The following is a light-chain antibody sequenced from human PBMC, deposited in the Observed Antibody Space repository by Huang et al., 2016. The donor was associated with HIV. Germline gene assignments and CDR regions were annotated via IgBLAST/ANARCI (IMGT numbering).Light chain of an antibody. J-gene: IGKJ4*01. Sequence: DIVMTQSPDSLAVSLGERATIHCKSTRSLLYSSNSKDYLAWYKQRPGQPPTLLIYWASTRESGVPDRFSGSGSGTDFTLTITSLQAEDVAIYYCQQYYSLPLTFGGGTKVEIK. CDR2: WAS. V-gene: IGKV4-1*01. CDR3: QQYYSLPLT. CDR1: RSLLYSSNSKDY.